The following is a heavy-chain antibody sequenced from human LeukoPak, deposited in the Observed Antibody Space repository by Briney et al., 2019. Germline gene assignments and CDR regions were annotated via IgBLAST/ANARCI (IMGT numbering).Heavy chain of an antibody. Sequence: GGSLRLSCAASGFTFSSYWMSWVRQAPGKGLEWVANIKQDGSEKYYVDSVKGRFTISRDNAKNSLYLQMNSLRAEDTAVYYCARLVLRGMRASDIWGQGTMVTVSS. J-gene: IGHJ3*02. CDR2: IKQDGSEK. CDR3: ARLVLRGMRASDI. CDR1: GFTFSSYW. V-gene: IGHV3-7*01. D-gene: IGHD1-26*01.